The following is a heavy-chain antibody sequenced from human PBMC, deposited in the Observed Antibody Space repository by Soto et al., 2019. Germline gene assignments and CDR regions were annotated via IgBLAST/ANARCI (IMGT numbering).Heavy chain of an antibody. V-gene: IGHV3-23*01. CDR3: AKDACGSDSVRTLDY. D-gene: IGHD1-26*01. J-gene: IGHJ4*02. CDR1: GFTFSSYA. CDR2: ISGSGGST. Sequence: GGSLRLSCAASGFTFSSYAMSWVRQAPGKGLEWVSAISGSGGSTYYADSVKGRFTISRDNSKNTLYLQMNSLRAEDTAVYYCAKDACGSDSVRTLDYWSQGTLVTVSS.